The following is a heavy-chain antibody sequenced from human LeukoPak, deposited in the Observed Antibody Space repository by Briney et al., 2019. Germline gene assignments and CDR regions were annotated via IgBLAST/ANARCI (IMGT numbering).Heavy chain of an antibody. Sequence: GGSLRLSCAASGFTFSSYGMHWVRQAPGKGLEWVAFIRYDGSNKYYADSVKGRFTISRDNSKNTLYLQMNSLRAEDTAIYYCAKSRGSYWVPEFDYWGQGTLVTVSS. CDR2: IRYDGSNK. V-gene: IGHV3-30*02. CDR1: GFTFSSYG. CDR3: AKSRGSYWVPEFDY. J-gene: IGHJ4*02. D-gene: IGHD1-26*01.